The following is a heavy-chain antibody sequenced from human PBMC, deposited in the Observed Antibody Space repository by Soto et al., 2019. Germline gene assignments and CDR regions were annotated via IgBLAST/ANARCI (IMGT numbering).Heavy chain of an antibody. D-gene: IGHD3-3*02. J-gene: IGHJ4*02. V-gene: IGHV3-33*01. CDR2: IWYDGNNK. CDR1: GFTFSRYG. CDR3: ATHPPMGVELALDY. Sequence: QVQLVESGGGVVQPGRSLRLSCAASGFTFSRYGMHWVRQAPGKGLEWVAVIWYDGNNKYYADSVKGRFTISRDNSKNSLYLQMNSLRAEDTAVYYCATHPPMGVELALDYWGQGTLVTVSS.